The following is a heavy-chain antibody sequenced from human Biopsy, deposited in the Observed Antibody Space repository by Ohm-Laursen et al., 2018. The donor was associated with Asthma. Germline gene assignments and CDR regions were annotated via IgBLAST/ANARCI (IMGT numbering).Heavy chain of an antibody. J-gene: IGHJ6*02. Sequence: TLSLTCAVSGGSINSGGFSWTWIRQPPGKGLEWIGYMFHRGNTHYVPFLTSRATISLDRSKNQFFLKLTSETAADTAVYYCARITSANYYYGMDVWGQGTTVTVSS. CDR1: GGSINSGGFS. V-gene: IGHV4-30-2*01. CDR2: MFHRGNT. D-gene: IGHD1-20*01. CDR3: ARITSANYYYGMDV.